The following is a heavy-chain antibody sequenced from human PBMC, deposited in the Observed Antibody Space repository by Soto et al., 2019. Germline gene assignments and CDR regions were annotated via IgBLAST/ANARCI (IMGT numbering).Heavy chain of an antibody. CDR1: GYTFTSYD. CDR3: ARERGRQLANWFDP. Sequence: ASVKVSCKASGYTFTSYDINWVRQATGQGLEWMGWMNPNSGNTGYAQKFQGRVTMTRNTSIRTAYMELSSLRSEDTAVYFCARERGRQLANWFDPWGQATLVTVSS. D-gene: IGHD6-6*01. V-gene: IGHV1-8*01. J-gene: IGHJ5*02. CDR2: MNPNSGNT.